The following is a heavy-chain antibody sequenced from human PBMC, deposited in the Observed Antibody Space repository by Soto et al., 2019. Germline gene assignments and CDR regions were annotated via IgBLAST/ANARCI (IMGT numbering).Heavy chain of an antibody. CDR1: GFTFTSSA. D-gene: IGHD4-17*01. Sequence: QMQLVQSGPEVKKPGTSVKVSCKASGFTFTSSAVQWVRQARGQRLEWIGWIVVGSGNTNYAQKFQERVTITRDMSTSTAYMELSSLRSEDTAVYYCAAVYSGYGDYWGTAYWGQGTLVTVSS. V-gene: IGHV1-58*01. J-gene: IGHJ4*02. CDR2: IVVGSGNT. CDR3: AAVYSGYGDYWGTAY.